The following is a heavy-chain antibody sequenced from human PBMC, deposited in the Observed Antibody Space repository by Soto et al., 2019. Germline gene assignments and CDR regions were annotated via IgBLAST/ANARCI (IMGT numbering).Heavy chain of an antibody. Sequence: GGSLRLSCAASGFTFSSYAMSWVRQAPGKGLEWVSAISGSGGSTYYADSVKGRFTISRDNSKNTLYLQMNSLRAEDTAVYYCAKGTGYGDYGAENWFDPWGQGTLVTVSS. J-gene: IGHJ5*02. V-gene: IGHV3-23*01. CDR2: ISGSGGST. CDR1: GFTFSSYA. CDR3: AKGTGYGDYGAENWFDP. D-gene: IGHD4-17*01.